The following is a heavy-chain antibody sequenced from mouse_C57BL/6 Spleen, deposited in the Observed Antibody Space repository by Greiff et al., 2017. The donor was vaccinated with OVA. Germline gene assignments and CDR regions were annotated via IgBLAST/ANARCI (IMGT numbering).Heavy chain of an antibody. CDR1: GYTFTSYW. Sequence: QVQLQQPGAELVMPGASVKLSCKASGYTFTSYWMHWVKQRPGQGLEWIGEIDPSDSYTNYNQKFKGKSTLTVDKSSSTAYMQLSSLTSEDSAVYYCARVLYYGMGAMDYWGQGTSGTVSS. D-gene: IGHD2-1*01. CDR3: ARVLYYGMGAMDY. V-gene: IGHV1-69*01. J-gene: IGHJ4*01. CDR2: IDPSDSYT.